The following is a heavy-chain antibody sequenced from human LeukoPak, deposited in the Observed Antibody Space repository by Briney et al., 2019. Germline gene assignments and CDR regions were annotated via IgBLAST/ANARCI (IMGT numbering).Heavy chain of an antibody. CDR1: GGSISTYY. CDR2: IYYSGST. CDR3: ARKGVTHNWFDP. D-gene: IGHD4-23*01. Sequence: SETLSLTCTVSGGSISTYYWSWIRQPPGKGLEWIGYIYYSGSTNYKPSLKSRVTMSVDTSKNQFSLKLSSVTAADTAVYYYARKGVTHNWFDPWGQGTLVTVSS. V-gene: IGHV4-59*01. J-gene: IGHJ5*02.